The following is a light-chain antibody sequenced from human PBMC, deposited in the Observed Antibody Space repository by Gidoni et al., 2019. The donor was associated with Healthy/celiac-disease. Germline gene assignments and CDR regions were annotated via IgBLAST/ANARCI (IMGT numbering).Light chain of an antibody. CDR2: EDN. J-gene: IGLJ3*02. CDR3: QSYDSSNHRV. CDR1: SGSIASNY. Sequence: KFMLTQPHSASDSPGKAVTFPCTRSSGSIASNYVQWYQQRPGSAPTTVIYEDNQRPSGVPDRFSGSIDSSSNSASLTISGLKTEDEADYYCQSYDSSNHRVFGGGTKLTVL. V-gene: IGLV6-57*04.